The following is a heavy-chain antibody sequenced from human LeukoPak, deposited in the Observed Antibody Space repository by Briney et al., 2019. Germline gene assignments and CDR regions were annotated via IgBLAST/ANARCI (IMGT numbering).Heavy chain of an antibody. J-gene: IGHJ4*02. V-gene: IGHV1-69*04. Sequence: ASVKVSCKASGGTFSSYAISWVRQAPGQGLEWMGRIIPILGIANYAQKFQGRVTITADKSTSTAYMELSSLRSEDTAVYYCARGESTHYDILTGYYPLDYWGQGTPVTVSS. CDR2: IIPILGIA. CDR1: GGTFSSYA. CDR3: ARGESTHYDILTGYYPLDY. D-gene: IGHD3-9*01.